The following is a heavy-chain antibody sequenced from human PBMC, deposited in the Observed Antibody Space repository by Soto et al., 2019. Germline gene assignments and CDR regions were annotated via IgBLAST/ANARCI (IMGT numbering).Heavy chain of an antibody. V-gene: IGHV3-48*02. Sequence: EVQLVESGGGLVQPGGSLRLSCAASGFTFSSYSMNWVRQAPGKGLEWVSYISSSSSTIYYADSVKGRFTISRDNAKNSLYLQMNSLRDEATAVYYCARDLSSGWYLGGAFDIWGQGTMVTVSS. J-gene: IGHJ3*02. CDR3: ARDLSSGWYLGGAFDI. D-gene: IGHD6-19*01. CDR1: GFTFSSYS. CDR2: ISSSSSTI.